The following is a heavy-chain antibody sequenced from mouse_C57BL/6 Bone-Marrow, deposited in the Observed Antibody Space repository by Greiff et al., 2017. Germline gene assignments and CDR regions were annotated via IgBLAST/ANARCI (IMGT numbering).Heavy chain of an antibody. V-gene: IGHV14-4*01. D-gene: IGHD1-1*01. Sequence: EVKLVESGAELVRPGASVKLSCTASGFNIKDDYMHWVKQRPEQGLEWIGWIDPENGYTEYASKFQGKATITADTSSNTAYLQLSSLTSEDTAVYYCTTWGTTVVAPYYFDYWGQGTTLTVSS. CDR2: IDPENGYT. J-gene: IGHJ2*01. CDR3: TTWGTTVVAPYYFDY. CDR1: GFNIKDDY.